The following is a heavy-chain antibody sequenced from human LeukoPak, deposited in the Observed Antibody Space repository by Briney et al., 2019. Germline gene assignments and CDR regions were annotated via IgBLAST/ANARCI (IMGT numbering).Heavy chain of an antibody. CDR1: GFTFSSYE. D-gene: IGHD2-2*01. CDR2: ISSSGSTI. CDR3: ARGRDIVVVPAARDFAY. V-gene: IGHV3-48*03. Sequence: GGSLRLSCAASGFTFSSYEMNWVRQAPGKGLEWVSYISSSGSTIYYADSVKGRFTISRDNAKNSLYLQMNSLRAEDTAVYYCARGRDIVVVPAARDFAYRGQGTLVTVSS. J-gene: IGHJ4*02.